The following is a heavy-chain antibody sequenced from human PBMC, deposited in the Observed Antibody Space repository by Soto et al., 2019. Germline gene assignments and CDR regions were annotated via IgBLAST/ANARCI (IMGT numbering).Heavy chain of an antibody. D-gene: IGHD1-26*01. J-gene: IGHJ5*02. CDR3: AREDVGATASPKYGFDP. CDR1: GGSISSYY. V-gene: IGHV4-59*01. CDR2: IYYSGST. Sequence: SETLSLTCTVSGGSISSYYWSWIRQPPGKGLEWIGYIYYSGSTNYNPSLKSRVTISVDTSKNQFSLKLSSVTAADTAVYYCAREDVGATASPKYGFDPWGQGTLVTVSS.